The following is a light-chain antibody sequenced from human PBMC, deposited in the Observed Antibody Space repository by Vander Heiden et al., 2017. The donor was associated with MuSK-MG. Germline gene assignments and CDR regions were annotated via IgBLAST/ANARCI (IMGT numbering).Light chain of an antibody. CDR2: DVS. CDR1: SSVVGGYNY. Sequence: SALTHPRSVSPSPGQAVTISCTGTSSVVGGYNYVSWYQQHPGKAPKLMIYDVSKRPSGVPDRFSGSKSGSTASLTISGLQAEDEADYYCCSYAGSYTSRVFGGGTKLTVL. V-gene: IGLV2-11*01. CDR3: CSYAGSYTSRV. J-gene: IGLJ3*02.